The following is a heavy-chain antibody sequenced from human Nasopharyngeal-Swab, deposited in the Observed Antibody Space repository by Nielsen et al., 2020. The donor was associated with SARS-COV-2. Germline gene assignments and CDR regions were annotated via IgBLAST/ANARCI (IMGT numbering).Heavy chain of an antibody. CDR3: ARNDYGDYGGRTEF. D-gene: IGHD4-17*01. J-gene: IGHJ4*02. CDR1: GSNFNTYW. CDR2: IYPDDSDT. Sequence: GGSLRLSCKGSGSNFNTYWIAWVRQTPGKGLEWMGTIYPDDSDTRYSPSFQGHVTMSVDKSVTTAYLQLISLKASDTATYFCARNDYGDYGGRTEFWGQGTLVTVSS. V-gene: IGHV5-51*01.